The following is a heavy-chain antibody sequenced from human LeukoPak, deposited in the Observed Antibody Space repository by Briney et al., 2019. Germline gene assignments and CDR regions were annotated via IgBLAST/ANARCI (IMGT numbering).Heavy chain of an antibody. D-gene: IGHD2-2*01. Sequence: PSETLSLTCTVSGGSISSYYWSWIRQPPGKGLEWIGYIYYSGSTNYNPSLKSRVTISVDTSKNQFSLKLSSVTAADTAVYYCARHLGYCSSTSCSARSNWFDPWGQGTLVTVSS. CDR2: IYYSGST. CDR1: GGSISSYY. CDR3: ARHLGYCSSTSCSARSNWFDP. V-gene: IGHV4-59*08. J-gene: IGHJ5*02.